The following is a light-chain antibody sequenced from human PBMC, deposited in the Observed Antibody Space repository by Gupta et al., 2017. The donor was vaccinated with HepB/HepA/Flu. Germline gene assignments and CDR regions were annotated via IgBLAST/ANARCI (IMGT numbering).Light chain of an antibody. CDR3: QQYNSYSWT. V-gene: IGKV1-5*03. Sequence: DIQMTQSPSTMSASVGDRVTITCRASQSISSWLAWYQQKPGKVPTLLIYKASSLESGVPSRFSGSGSGTEFTLTISSLQPDDFASYYCQQYNSYSWTFGQGTKVEIK. CDR2: KAS. J-gene: IGKJ1*01. CDR1: QSISSW.